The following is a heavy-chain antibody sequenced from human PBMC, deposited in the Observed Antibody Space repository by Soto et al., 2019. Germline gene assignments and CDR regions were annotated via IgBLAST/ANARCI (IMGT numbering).Heavy chain of an antibody. D-gene: IGHD6-13*01. V-gene: IGHV1-18*01. Sequence: SSVKVSCKASGYTFTSYRISWVRQAPGQGLEWMGWLSAYNGNTNYAQKLQGRVTISVDKSKNQFSLKLTSVTAADTAVYYCARWTMYSSSSFYFDYWGQGTLVTVSS. J-gene: IGHJ4*02. CDR1: GYTFTSYR. CDR3: ARWTMYSSSSFYFDY. CDR2: LSAYNGNT.